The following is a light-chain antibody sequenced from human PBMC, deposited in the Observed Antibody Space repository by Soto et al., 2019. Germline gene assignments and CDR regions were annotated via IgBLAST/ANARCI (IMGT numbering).Light chain of an antibody. Sequence: QSALTQPASVSGSPGQSITISCTGTSSDVGGYDYVSWYQQYPGKAPKLIIYEVTNRPSGVSNRFSGSKSANTASLTISGLRAEDEADYYCSSFRSSSTLPYVFGTGTKVTVL. CDR1: SSDVGGYDY. J-gene: IGLJ1*01. CDR2: EVT. V-gene: IGLV2-14*01. CDR3: SSFRSSSTLPYV.